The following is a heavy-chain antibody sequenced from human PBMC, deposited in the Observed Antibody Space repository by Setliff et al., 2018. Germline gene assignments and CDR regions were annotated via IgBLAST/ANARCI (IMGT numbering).Heavy chain of an antibody. D-gene: IGHD3-10*01. CDR2: IDSSGTT. CDR3: VRAVVIRGSKPLDS. J-gene: IGHJ4*02. CDR1: GVAINSHY. V-gene: IGHV4-59*11. Sequence: SETLSLTCTVSGVAINSHYWNWIRQPPERGLEWIGFIDSSGTTRYNSSLGSRVSISLDTSKTQFSLKMTSVTAADTAVYYCVRAVVIRGSKPLDSWGQGTLVTVSS.